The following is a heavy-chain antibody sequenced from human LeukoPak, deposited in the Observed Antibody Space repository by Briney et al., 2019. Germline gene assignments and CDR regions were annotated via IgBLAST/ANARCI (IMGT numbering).Heavy chain of an antibody. Sequence: GGSLRLSCAASGFTFSSYAMSWVRQAPGKGLEWVSTISGGGGSTYYADSVKGRLTISRDNSKNTLYLQMIILRAEDTAVYYCAKDFSNLYFGMDVWGQGTTVTVSS. CDR3: AKDFSNLYFGMDV. V-gene: IGHV3-23*01. CDR1: GFTFSSYA. J-gene: IGHJ6*02. CDR2: ISGGGGST.